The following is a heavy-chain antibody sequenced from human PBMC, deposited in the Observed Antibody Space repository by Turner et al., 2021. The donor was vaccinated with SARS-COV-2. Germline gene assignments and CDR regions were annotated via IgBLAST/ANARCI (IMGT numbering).Heavy chain of an antibody. D-gene: IGHD2-2*01. CDR3: SREGAPVSSSSRVWFDP. CDR1: GYTFTGYY. V-gene: IGHV1-2*02. Sequence: GQQGKSRCSVKKPRTSVKVSCKASGYTFTGYYMHWVRQAPGQGLEWMGWINPNSGGKNYAQKFQGRVTMTRETSIRKAYMDLMRLRSDDTAVYYCSREGAPVSSSSRVWFDPWGQGTLVTVSS. CDR2: INPNSGGK. J-gene: IGHJ5*02.